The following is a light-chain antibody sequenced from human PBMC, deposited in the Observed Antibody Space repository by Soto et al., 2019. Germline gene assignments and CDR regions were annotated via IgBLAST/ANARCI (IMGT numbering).Light chain of an antibody. V-gene: IGKV3-15*01. CDR1: QSVSSN. Sequence: ELVMTQSPATLSVSPGERATLSCRASQSVSSNLAWYQQKPGQAPTLLIYGASARATSIPARFSGSGSGTEFTLTISSLQSEDFAVYYCQHYNNWPFTFGQGTKLESK. CDR3: QHYNNWPFT. CDR2: GAS. J-gene: IGKJ2*01.